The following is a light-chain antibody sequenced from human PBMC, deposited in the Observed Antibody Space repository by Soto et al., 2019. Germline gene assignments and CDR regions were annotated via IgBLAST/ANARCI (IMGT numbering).Light chain of an antibody. CDR3: SAWDDSLGGV. J-gene: IGLJ2*01. CDR2: SNN. V-gene: IGLV1-44*01. Sequence: QSVLTQPPSASGTPGQRVTISCSGSSSNIGSNTVNWYQQLPGTATKLLIYSNNQRPSGVPERFSGSKSGTSASLAISGLQYEDEADYYCSAWDDSLGGVFGGGTKVTVL. CDR1: SSNIGSNT.